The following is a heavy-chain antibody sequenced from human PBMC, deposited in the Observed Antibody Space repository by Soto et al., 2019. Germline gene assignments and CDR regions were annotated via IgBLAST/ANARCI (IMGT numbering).Heavy chain of an antibody. J-gene: IGHJ4*02. CDR3: ARDSRGGGAYTDY. V-gene: IGHV3-33*01. CDR2: IWYDESHR. D-gene: IGHD2-15*01. CDR1: GFFFSSYG. Sequence: RVSLILSCAASGFFFSSYGMHGVRQAPGKGLEWVAVIWYDESHRYFADSVKGRFTISRDSSKKTLYLQMSSLRAEDTDVYYCARDSRGGGAYTDYWGEGT.